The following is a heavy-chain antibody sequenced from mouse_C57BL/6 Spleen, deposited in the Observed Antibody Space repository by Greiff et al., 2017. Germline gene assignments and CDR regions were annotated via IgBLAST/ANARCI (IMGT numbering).Heavy chain of an antibody. Sequence: QVQLQQSGAELARPGASVKLSCKASGYTFTSYGISWVKQRTGQGLEWIGEIYPRSGNTYYNEKFKGKATLTADKSSSTAYMELRSLTSEDSAFYFCACYYGSTGAMDYWGQGTSVTVSS. J-gene: IGHJ4*01. CDR1: GYTFTSYG. D-gene: IGHD1-1*01. V-gene: IGHV1-81*01. CDR3: ACYYGSTGAMDY. CDR2: IYPRSGNT.